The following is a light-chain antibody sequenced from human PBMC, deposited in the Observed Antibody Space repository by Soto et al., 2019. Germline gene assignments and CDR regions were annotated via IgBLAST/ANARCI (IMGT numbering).Light chain of an antibody. J-gene: IGLJ2*01. CDR2: EGS. Sequence: QSALNQPASVSGSPGQSITISCTGTSSDVGSYNLVSWYQQHPGKAPKLMICEGSKRPSGVSNRFSGSKSGNTASLTISGLQAEDEADYYCCSYAGSSTSVIFGGGTKLTVL. V-gene: IGLV2-23*01. CDR1: SSDVGSYNL. CDR3: CSYAGSSTSVI.